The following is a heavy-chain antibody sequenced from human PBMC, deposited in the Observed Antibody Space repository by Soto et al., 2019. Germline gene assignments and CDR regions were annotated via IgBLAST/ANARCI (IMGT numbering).Heavy chain of an antibody. V-gene: IGHV6-1*01. Sequence: SQTLSLTCAISGDSVSSNSAAWNWIRQSPSRGLEWLGRTYYRSKWYNDYAVSVKSRITINPDTSKNQFSLQLNSVTPEDTAVYYCARVTTVSCFFLAREFDYWGQGTLVTVSS. J-gene: IGHJ4*02. D-gene: IGHD4-17*01. CDR1: GDSVSSNSAA. CDR3: ARVTTVSCFFLAREFDY. CDR2: TYYRSKWYN.